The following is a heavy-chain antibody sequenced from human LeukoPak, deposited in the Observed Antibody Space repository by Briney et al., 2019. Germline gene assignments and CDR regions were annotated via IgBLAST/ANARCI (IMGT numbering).Heavy chain of an antibody. V-gene: IGHV3-7*01. J-gene: IGHJ4*02. Sequence: GGSLRLSCAASGFTFSTHWMNWVRQAPGKGLEWVANIKPDGSGKYFADSVKGRFTISRDNAKNSLYLQMNSLRAEDTAVYYCLRSGGYWGQGTPVTVSS. CDR2: IKPDGSGK. CDR1: GFTFSTHW. D-gene: IGHD1-26*01. CDR3: LRSGGY.